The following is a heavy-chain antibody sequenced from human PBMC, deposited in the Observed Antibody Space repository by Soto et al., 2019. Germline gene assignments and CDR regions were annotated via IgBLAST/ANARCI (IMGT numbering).Heavy chain of an antibody. D-gene: IGHD2-15*01. V-gene: IGHV3-23*01. J-gene: IGHJ4*02. CDR2: ISGSGGST. CDR1: GFSFSSYA. Sequence: GGSLRLSCAASGFSFSSYAMSWVRQAPGKGLEWVSAISGSGGSTYYADSVKGRFTISRDNSKNTLYLQMNSLRAEDTAVYYCAKDLGCSGGSCYSEQDYWGQGTLVTVSS. CDR3: AKDLGCSGGSCYSEQDY.